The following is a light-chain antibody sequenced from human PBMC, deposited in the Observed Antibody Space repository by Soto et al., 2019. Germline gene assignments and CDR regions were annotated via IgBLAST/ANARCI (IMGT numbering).Light chain of an antibody. J-gene: IGLJ1*01. CDR1: SSNIGGNT. V-gene: IGLV1-44*01. CDR2: SYD. CDR3: AAWDASLNGYV. Sequence: GTPGQRVTISCSTSSSNIGGNTVNWYQQVPGTAPKLLIYSYDQRPSGVPDRFSGSKSGTSASLAISGLQSEDEADYYCAAWDASLNGYVFGTGTKVTVL.